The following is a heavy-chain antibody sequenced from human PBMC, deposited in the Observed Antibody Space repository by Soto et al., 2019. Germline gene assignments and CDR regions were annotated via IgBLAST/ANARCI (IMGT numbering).Heavy chain of an antibody. CDR1: GFTFNNYG. Sequence: GGSLRLSCEASGFTFNNYGIHCVRQAPGKGLEWVSFISYDGSNKYYADSVRGRFTISRDNSKSTVYMHMYRLRLDEAAVYYCAKGEEKGNWGQGTLVTVSS. J-gene: IGHJ4*02. CDR3: AKGEEKGN. V-gene: IGHV3-30*18. CDR2: ISYDGSNK.